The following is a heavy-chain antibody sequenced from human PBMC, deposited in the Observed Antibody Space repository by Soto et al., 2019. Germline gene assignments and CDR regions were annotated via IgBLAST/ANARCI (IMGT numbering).Heavy chain of an antibody. Sequence: ASVKVSCKASGYTFTSYGISWVRQAPGQGLEWMGWISAYNGNTNYAQKLQGRVTMTTDTSTSTAYMELRSLRSDDTAVYYCARDESIAVAGTNQHWGQGTLVTVSS. CDR3: ARDESIAVAGTNQH. J-gene: IGHJ1*01. D-gene: IGHD6-19*01. V-gene: IGHV1-18*01. CDR2: ISAYNGNT. CDR1: GYTFTSYG.